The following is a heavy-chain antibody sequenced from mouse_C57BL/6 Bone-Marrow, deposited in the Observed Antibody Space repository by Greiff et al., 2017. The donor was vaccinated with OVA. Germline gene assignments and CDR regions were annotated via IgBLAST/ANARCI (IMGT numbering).Heavy chain of an antibody. CDR2: IYPRSGNT. CDR3: ARSREIYYSIYWYIDV. J-gene: IGHJ1*03. D-gene: IGHD2-5*01. CDR1: GYTFTSYG. Sequence: VQLQQSGAELARPGASVKLSCKASGYTFTSYGISWVKQRTGQGLEWIGEIYPRSGNTYYNEKFKGKATLTADQSSSTAYMELRSLTSEDSAVYFGARSREIYYSIYWYIDVWGTGTTVTVSS. V-gene: IGHV1-81*01.